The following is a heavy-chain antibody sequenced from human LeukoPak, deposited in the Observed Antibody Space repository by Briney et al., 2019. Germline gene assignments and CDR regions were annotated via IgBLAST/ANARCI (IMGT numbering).Heavy chain of an antibody. CDR1: GFIFRDYA. CDR3: ARVNPLVAPGALDI. J-gene: IGHJ3*02. V-gene: IGHV3-7*01. Sequence: GGSLRLSCAASGFIFRDYAMTWVRQAPGKGLAWVANIKQDGSAKYYMDSVKGRFAISRDNAKNSLYLRMNSLGAEDTAVYYCARVNPLVAPGALDIWGQGTMVAVSS. D-gene: IGHD5-12*01. CDR2: IKQDGSAK.